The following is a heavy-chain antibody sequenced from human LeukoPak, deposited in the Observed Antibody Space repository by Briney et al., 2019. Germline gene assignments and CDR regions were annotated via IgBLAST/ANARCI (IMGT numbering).Heavy chain of an antibody. D-gene: IGHD3-22*01. CDR2: ISSSSSYI. J-gene: IGHJ4*02. CDR1: GFTFSSYS. CDR3: ASDSSGSQVGFDY. V-gene: IGHV3-21*01. Sequence: GGSLRLSCAASGFTFSSYSMNWVRQAPGKGLEWVSSISSSSSYIYYADSVKGRFTISRDNAKSSLCLQMNSLRAEDTAVYYCASDSSGSQVGFDYWGQGTLVTVSS.